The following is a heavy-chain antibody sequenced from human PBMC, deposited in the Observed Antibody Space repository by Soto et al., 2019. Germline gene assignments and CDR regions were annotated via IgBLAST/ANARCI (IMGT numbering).Heavy chain of an antibody. Sequence: PGGSLGLSCAASGFTFEAYSLHWVRQLPGKGLEWVAGISGDSGSSGYADSVRGRFTVSRDNAKNSLFLQMSSLSPEDTALYYCTKRRSARPGFDAFDLWGQGTMVTVSS. CDR2: ISGDSGSS. CDR1: GFTFEAYS. J-gene: IGHJ3*01. V-gene: IGHV3-9*01. CDR3: TKRRSARPGFDAFDL.